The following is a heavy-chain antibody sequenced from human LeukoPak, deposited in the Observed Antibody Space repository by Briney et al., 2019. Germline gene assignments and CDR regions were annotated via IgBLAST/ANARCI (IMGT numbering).Heavy chain of an antibody. J-gene: IGHJ6*04. CDR3: AKDRMVRGVIGV. Sequence: GGSLRLSCAASGFTFSSYGMSWVRQAPGKGLEWVSAISGSGGSTYYADSVKGRFTISRDNSKNTLYLQMNSLRAEDTAVYYCAKDRMVRGVIGVWGKGTTVTISS. V-gene: IGHV3-23*01. CDR2: ISGSGGST. CDR1: GFTFSSYG. D-gene: IGHD3-10*01.